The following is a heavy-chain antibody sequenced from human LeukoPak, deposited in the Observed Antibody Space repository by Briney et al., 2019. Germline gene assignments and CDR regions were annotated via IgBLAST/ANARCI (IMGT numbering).Heavy chain of an antibody. J-gene: IGHJ5*02. CDR3: ARGLRYGRGGSCYTNWFDP. CDR2: IWYDGSNK. V-gene: IGHV3-33*08. CDR1: GFTFSSYG. Sequence: GGSLRLSCAASGFTFSSYGMHWVRQAPGKGLEWVAVIWYDGSNKYYADSVKGRFTISRDNSKNTLYLQMNSLRAEDTAVYYWARGLRYGRGGSCYTNWFDPWGQGTLVTVSS. D-gene: IGHD2-15*01.